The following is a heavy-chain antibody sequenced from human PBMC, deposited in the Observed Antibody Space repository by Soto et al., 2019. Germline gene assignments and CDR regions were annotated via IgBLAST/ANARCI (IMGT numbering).Heavy chain of an antibody. CDR1: GGSISSYY. Sequence: SETLSLTCTVSGGSISSYYWSWIRQPPGKGLEWVGYIYYSGSTKYNPSLKSRVTISVDTSKNQFSLKLSSVTAADTAVYYCARHDRGSGWSPYFDYWGQGTMVTVSS. CDR3: ARHDRGSGWSPYFDY. V-gene: IGHV4-59*08. CDR2: IYYSGST. D-gene: IGHD6-19*01. J-gene: IGHJ4*03.